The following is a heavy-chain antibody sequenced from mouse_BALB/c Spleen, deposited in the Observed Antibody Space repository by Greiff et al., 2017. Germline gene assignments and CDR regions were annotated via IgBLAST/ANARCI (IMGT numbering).Heavy chain of an antibody. CDR1: GYSFTGYY. Sequence: VQLKESGPELVKPGASVKISCKASGYSFTGYYMHWVKQSHVKSLEWIGRINPYNGATSYNQNFKDKASLTVDKSSSTAYMELHSLTSEDSAVYYCARGDGNYPYAMDYWGQGTSVTVSS. J-gene: IGHJ4*01. CDR3: ARGDGNYPYAMDY. V-gene: IGHV1-31*01. CDR2: INPYNGAT. D-gene: IGHD2-1*01.